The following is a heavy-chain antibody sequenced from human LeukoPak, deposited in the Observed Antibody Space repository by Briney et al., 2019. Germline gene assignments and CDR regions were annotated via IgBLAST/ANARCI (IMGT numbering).Heavy chain of an antibody. Sequence: ASVKVSCKASGFTFTSSAMQWVRQARGQRLEWIGWIVVGSGNTNYAQKFQERVTITRDMSTSTAYMELSSLRSEDTAVYYCALLWFGESASDYWGQGTLVTVSS. CDR1: GFTFTSSA. CDR3: ALLWFGESASDY. D-gene: IGHD3-10*01. V-gene: IGHV1-58*02. J-gene: IGHJ4*02. CDR2: IVVGSGNT.